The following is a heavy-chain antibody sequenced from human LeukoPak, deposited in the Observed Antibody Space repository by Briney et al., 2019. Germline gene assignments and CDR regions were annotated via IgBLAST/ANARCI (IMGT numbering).Heavy chain of an antibody. J-gene: IGHJ3*02. D-gene: IGHD5-12*01. CDR1: EFTFTNYL. V-gene: IGHV3-7*01. Sequence: GGSLRLSCIASEFTFTNYLMSWVRQAPGKGLEWVAYINQHGSETFYVDSVKGRFTISRDNTQNSLYPQMNSLRPEDTALYYCVRDAGYSGYMINDIWGQGTMVTVSS. CDR3: VRDAGYSGYMINDI. CDR2: INQHGSET.